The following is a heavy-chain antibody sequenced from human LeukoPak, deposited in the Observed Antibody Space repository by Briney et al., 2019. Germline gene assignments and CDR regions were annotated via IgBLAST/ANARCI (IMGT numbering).Heavy chain of an antibody. CDR2: IYPGDSDT. D-gene: IGHD2-8*01. J-gene: IGHJ3*02. V-gene: IGHV5-51*01. Sequence: GASLQISCKGSGYRFTSYWLGWVRQLPGKGLEWMGIIYPGDSDTRYSPSFQGQVTISADKSISTAYLQWSSLKASDTAMYYCARQSGYCTNGVCSNDAFDIWGQGTMVTVSS. CDR3: ARQSGYCTNGVCSNDAFDI. CDR1: GYRFTSYW.